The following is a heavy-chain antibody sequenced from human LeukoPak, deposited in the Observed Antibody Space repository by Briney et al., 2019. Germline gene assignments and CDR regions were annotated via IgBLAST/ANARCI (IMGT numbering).Heavy chain of an antibody. J-gene: IGHJ4*02. CDR3: ARDGGSGGRLFDS. Sequence: KPSETLSLTCTVSDVSFSTYYWSWIRQPPGKGLEWIGYIYYSGTTNYNPSLKSRVTISVVTSKNQFSLRLSSVTAADTAVYYCARDGGSGGRLFDSWGQGTLVTVSS. CDR1: DVSFSTYY. D-gene: IGHD2-15*01. V-gene: IGHV4-59*01. CDR2: IYYSGTT.